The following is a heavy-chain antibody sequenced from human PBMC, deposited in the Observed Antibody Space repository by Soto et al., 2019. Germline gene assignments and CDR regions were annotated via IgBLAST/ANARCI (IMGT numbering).Heavy chain of an antibody. Sequence: VQLVESGGGVVQPGRSLRLSCAASGFTFSDYAMHWVRQAPGKGLEWVAVVYHDGRNTHYADTVKGRFTISRDSSKNTVSLEMTSLRAEDTAVYYCAKGGRKWLVTSDFNYWGQGALVTVSS. CDR1: GFTFSDYA. V-gene: IGHV3-30*18. CDR2: VYHDGRNT. CDR3: AKGGRKWLVTSDFNY. D-gene: IGHD6-19*01. J-gene: IGHJ4*02.